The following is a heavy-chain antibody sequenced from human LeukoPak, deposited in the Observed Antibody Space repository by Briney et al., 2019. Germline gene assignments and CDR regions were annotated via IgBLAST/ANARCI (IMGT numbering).Heavy chain of an antibody. CDR2: IYYSGST. D-gene: IGHD3-9*01. J-gene: IGHJ5*02. CDR1: GGSISSSSYY. V-gene: IGHV4-39*07. Sequence: SETLSLTCTVSGGSISSSSYYWGWIRQPPGKGLEWIGSIYYSGSTYYNPSLKSRVTISVDTSKNQFSLKLSSVTAADTAVYYCARALPYYDILTTTHGKNWFDPWGQGTLVTVSS. CDR3: ARALPYYDILTTTHGKNWFDP.